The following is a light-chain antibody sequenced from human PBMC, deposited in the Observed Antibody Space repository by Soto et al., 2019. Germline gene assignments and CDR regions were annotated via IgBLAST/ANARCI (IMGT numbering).Light chain of an antibody. V-gene: IGKV3-11*01. CDR1: QSVGSF. CDR3: QHRANWLGT. Sequence: EIVLTQSPATLSLSPGERATLSCRASQSVGSFLAWYQQKSGQTPRLLIYDASNRVTGIPARFSGSGSGTDFTLTISSLEPEDFAGYYCQHRANWLGTFGPGTKVDMK. CDR2: DAS. J-gene: IGKJ3*01.